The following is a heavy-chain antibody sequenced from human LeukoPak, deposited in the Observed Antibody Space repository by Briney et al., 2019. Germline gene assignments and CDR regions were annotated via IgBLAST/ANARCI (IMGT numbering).Heavy chain of an antibody. CDR1: GGSISTYY. D-gene: IGHD3-16*01. CDR2: IDYSGTS. CDR3: ARSYGGGDFDN. Sequence: PSETLSLTCALSGGSISTYYWSWIRQPPGKGLEWIGHIDYSGTSDYNPSLMRRVSMSVDMAKNQFSLKLSSLTAADTAVYYCARSYGGGDFDNWGQGTLVTVSS. J-gene: IGHJ4*02. V-gene: IGHV4-59*01.